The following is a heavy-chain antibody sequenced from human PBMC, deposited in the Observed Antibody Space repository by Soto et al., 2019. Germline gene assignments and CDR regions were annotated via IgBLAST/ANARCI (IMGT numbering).Heavy chain of an antibody. J-gene: IGHJ4*02. V-gene: IGHV3-7*01. CDR3: ARGRPVPY. D-gene: IGHD3-10*01. Sequence: EVQLVESGGGLVQPGGSLRLSCAASGFTFSSYWMSWVRQAPGKGLEWVDNVNQDGGEKFYVGSVKGRFTISRDNAMNSLYLQMNSLRAEDTAVYYCARGRPVPYWGQGTLVTVSS. CDR2: VNQDGGEK. CDR1: GFTFSSYW.